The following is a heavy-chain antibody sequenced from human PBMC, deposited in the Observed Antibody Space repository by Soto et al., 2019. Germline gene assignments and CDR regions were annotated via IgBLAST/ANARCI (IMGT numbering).Heavy chain of an antibody. J-gene: IGHJ3*02. CDR2: IYSGGST. CDR1: GFTVSSNY. D-gene: IGHD3-10*01. V-gene: IGHV3-66*02. Sequence: GGSLRLSCAASGFTVSSNYMSWVRQAPGKGLEWVSVIYSGGSTYYADYVKGRFTISRDNSKNTLYLQMNSLRAEDTAVYYCARDLNGSGSYAFDIWGQGTMVTVSS. CDR3: ARDLNGSGSYAFDI.